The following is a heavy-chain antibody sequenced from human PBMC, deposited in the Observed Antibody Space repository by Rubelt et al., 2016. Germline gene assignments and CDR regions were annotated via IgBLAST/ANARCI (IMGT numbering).Heavy chain of an antibody. D-gene: IGHD4-23*01. CDR3: ARESGGGYYYYYNGMDV. CDR1: GGSISSYY. Sequence: QVQLQESGPGLVKPSETLSLTCTVSGGSISSYYWSWIRQPAGKGLEWIGRIYYSGITNYNPSLKTRAILSVDQSKNQFSLKLSSVTAADTAVYYCARESGGGYYYYYNGMDVWGQGTTVTVSS. J-gene: IGHJ6*02. CDR2: IYYSGIT. V-gene: IGHV4-4*07.